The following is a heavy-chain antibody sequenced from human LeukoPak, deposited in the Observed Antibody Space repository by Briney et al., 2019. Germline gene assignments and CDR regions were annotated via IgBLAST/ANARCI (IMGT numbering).Heavy chain of an antibody. J-gene: IGHJ4*02. V-gene: IGHV4-59*08. Sequence: SETLSLTCTVSGGSISSYYWSWIRQPPGKGLEWIGYIYYSGSTNYNPSLKSRVTISVDTSKNQFSLKLSSVTAVDTAVYYCARQRSSTSCLDYWGQGTLVTVSS. D-gene: IGHD2-2*01. CDR2: IYYSGST. CDR3: ARQRSSTSCLDY. CDR1: GGSISSYY.